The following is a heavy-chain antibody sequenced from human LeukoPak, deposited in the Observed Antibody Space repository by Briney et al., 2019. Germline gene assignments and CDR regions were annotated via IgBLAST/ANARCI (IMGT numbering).Heavy chain of an antibody. CDR3: ARGYYSGSRIDY. Sequence: GVSLRLSCAASAFTFSSYWMHWVCQGPGKGLVWVARINSDGTTTNYADSVKGRFTISRDNARNTLYLQMNSLTADDTAVYYCARGYYSGSRIDYWGQGTLVTVSS. V-gene: IGHV3-74*01. J-gene: IGHJ4*02. CDR2: INSDGTTT. D-gene: IGHD6-13*01. CDR1: AFTFSSYW.